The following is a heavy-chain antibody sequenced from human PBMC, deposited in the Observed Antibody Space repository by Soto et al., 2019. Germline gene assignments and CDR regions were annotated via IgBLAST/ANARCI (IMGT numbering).Heavy chain of an antibody. Sequence: LRLSCAGSGFTLSDHYIDWVRQAPGKGLEWVGRSRDKAQGYSTAYAASVKGRFTTSRDESKNSAYLQMNSLRDEDTAVYYCARDGGVSMTRGLDYWGQGTLVTVSS. J-gene: IGHJ4*02. CDR2: SRDKAQGYST. D-gene: IGHD3-16*01. CDR1: GFTLSDHY. V-gene: IGHV3-72*01. CDR3: ARDGGVSMTRGLDY.